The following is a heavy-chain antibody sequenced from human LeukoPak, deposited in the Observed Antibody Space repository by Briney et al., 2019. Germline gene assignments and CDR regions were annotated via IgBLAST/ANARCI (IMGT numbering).Heavy chain of an antibody. CDR3: ARGRRITINWVDP. D-gene: IGHD3-9*01. CDR2: ISSSSSYI. Sequence: GGSLRLSCAASGFTFSSYSMNWVRQAPGKGLEWVSSISSSSSYIYYADSVKGRFTVSRDNAKNSLYLQMNSLRAEDTAVYYCARGRRITINWVDPWGQGNLVTVSS. V-gene: IGHV3-21*01. CDR1: GFTFSSYS. J-gene: IGHJ5*01.